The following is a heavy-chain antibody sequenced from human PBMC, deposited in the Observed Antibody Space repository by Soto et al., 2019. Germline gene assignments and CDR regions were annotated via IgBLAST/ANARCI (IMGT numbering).Heavy chain of an antibody. V-gene: IGHV1-46*01. D-gene: IGHD6-19*01. CDR3: ARAYSGWTYAFDI. CDR2: INPSGGST. CDR1: GYIFSNYY. J-gene: IGHJ3*02. Sequence: GASVKVSCKASGYIFSNYYMHWVRQAPGQGPEWMGKINPSGGSTSTSYAQKFQGRVTMTSDTFTSTVHMELSSLRFDDTAVYYCARAYSGWTYAFDIWGQGTMVTVS.